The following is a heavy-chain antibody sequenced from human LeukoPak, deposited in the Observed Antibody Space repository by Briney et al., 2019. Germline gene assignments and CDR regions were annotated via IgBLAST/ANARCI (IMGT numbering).Heavy chain of an antibody. CDR3: ARFNHYYDSSGRGDFDY. J-gene: IGHJ4*02. CDR1: GYTFTSYD. Sequence: ASVKVSCKASGYTFTSYDINWVRQATGQGLEWMGWMNPNSGNTGYAQKFQGRVTMTRNTSISTAYMELSSLRSEDTAVYYRARFNHYYDSSGRGDFDYWGQGTLVTVSS. CDR2: MNPNSGNT. D-gene: IGHD3-22*01. V-gene: IGHV1-8*01.